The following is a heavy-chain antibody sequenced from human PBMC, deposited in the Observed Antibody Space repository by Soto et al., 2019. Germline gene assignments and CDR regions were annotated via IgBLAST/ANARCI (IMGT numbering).Heavy chain of an antibody. V-gene: IGHV4-31*03. D-gene: IGHD4-17*01. J-gene: IGHJ1*01. Sequence: QVQLQESGPGLVEPSQTLSLICTVSGCSISSGDYYWSWIRQLPGKGLEWIGYIYYSGTTFHNPSLKRRVSISVDTSKNLFSLKLSSMTAAHTAVYYCARTSGDYGLSKYFQHWGQGTLVTVSS. CDR2: IYYSGTT. CDR3: ARTSGDYGLSKYFQH. CDR1: GCSISSGDYY.